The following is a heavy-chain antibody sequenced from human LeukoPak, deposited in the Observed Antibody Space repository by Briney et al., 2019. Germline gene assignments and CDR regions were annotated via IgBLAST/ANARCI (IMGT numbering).Heavy chain of an antibody. D-gene: IGHD4-23*01. CDR3: AKEMTTVVTRDYFDY. Sequence: GGSLRLSCEVSGFTVSYNYMSWVRQAPGKGLEWVSVIYSGGGGYYADSVKGRFTISRDNSKNTLSLQMNSLRAEDTAVYYCAKEMTTVVTRDYFDYWGLGTLVTVSS. CDR1: GFTVSYNY. CDR2: IYSGGGG. V-gene: IGHV3-66*02. J-gene: IGHJ4*02.